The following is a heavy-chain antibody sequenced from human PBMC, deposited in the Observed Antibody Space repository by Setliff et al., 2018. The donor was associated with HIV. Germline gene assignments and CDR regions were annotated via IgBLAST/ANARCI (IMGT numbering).Heavy chain of an antibody. V-gene: IGHV4-4*09. CDR2: IYPSTSA. Sequence: ASETLSLTCSVSGGSIGGYSWGWIRQSPGKGLEWIGYIYPSTSANYNPSLKSRVRILLDTSKNQFSLRLTSVTAADTAVYFCARRPMVRGFGRYYFDYWGQGTLVTVS. CDR3: ARRPMVRGFGRYYFDY. D-gene: IGHD3-10*01. CDR1: GGSIGGYS. J-gene: IGHJ4*02.